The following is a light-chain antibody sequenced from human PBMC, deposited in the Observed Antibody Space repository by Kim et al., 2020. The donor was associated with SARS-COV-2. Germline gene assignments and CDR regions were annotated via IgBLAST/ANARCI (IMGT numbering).Light chain of an antibody. V-gene: IGLV2-8*01. J-gene: IGLJ2*01. CDR3: SSYAGSNNLV. Sequence: GQSGPISWTRTSCDLGCYNQSPWYQHHPAKAPKLMIYEVNERPSGVPDRFSGSKSGNTASLTVSGLQAEDEADYYCSSYAGSNNLVFGGGTQLTVL. CDR1: SCDLGCYNQ. CDR2: EVN.